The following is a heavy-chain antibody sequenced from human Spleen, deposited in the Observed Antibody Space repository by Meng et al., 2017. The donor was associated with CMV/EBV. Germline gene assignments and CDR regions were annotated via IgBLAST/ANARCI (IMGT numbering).Heavy chain of an antibody. D-gene: IGHD1-26*01. J-gene: IGHJ3*02. CDR2: IADARQT. CDR1: DSSVSRGYY. Sequence: GSLRLSCAVSDSSVSRGYYWAWIRQPPGKRLEWLGSIADARQTYYNPSLRGRLTISADKSKNQFSLNLTSVTAADTAVYYCAREVGAPYFDMWGQGTQVTVSS. CDR3: AREVGAPYFDM. V-gene: IGHV4-38-2*02.